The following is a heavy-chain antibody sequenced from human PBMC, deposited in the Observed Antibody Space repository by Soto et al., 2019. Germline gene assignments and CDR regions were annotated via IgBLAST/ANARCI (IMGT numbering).Heavy chain of an antibody. V-gene: IGHV3-30-3*01. D-gene: IGHD2-15*01. CDR2: ISYDGSNK. J-gene: IGHJ4*02. CDR3: ARDSLGPGAARALD. Sequence: GGSLRLSCAASGFTFSSYAMHWVRQAPGKGLEWVAVISYDGSNKYYADSVKGRFTISRDNSKNTLYLQMNSLRAEDTAVYYCARDSLGPGAARALDWGQGTLVTVSS. CDR1: GFTFSSYA.